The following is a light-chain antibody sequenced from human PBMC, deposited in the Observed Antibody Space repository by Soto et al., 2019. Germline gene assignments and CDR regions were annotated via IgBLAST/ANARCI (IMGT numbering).Light chain of an antibody. V-gene: IGKV1-6*01. Sequence: IQMTQSPSSLSAAIGDSVTMTCRASRKIATFLHWYQQKPGKAPKLLIYAASSLQSGVPSRFSGSGSGTDFTLTISSLQPEDFATYYCLQDYNYPWTFGQGTKVDIK. CDR1: RKIATF. CDR2: AAS. J-gene: IGKJ1*01. CDR3: LQDYNYPWT.